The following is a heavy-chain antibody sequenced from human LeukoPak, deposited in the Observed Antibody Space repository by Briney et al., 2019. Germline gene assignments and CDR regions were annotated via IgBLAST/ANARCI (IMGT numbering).Heavy chain of an antibody. J-gene: IGHJ5*02. CDR1: GYTFTSYA. CDR2: INPNSGDT. V-gene: IGHV1-2*02. Sequence: ASVKVSCKASGYTFTSYAMHWVRQAPGQGLVWMGWINPNSGDTNYAQMFQGRVTLTRDTSINTAYMELSSLTFDDTAVYYCARDNTDWFDPWGQGTLVTVSS. CDR3: ARDNTDWFDP. D-gene: IGHD2/OR15-2a*01.